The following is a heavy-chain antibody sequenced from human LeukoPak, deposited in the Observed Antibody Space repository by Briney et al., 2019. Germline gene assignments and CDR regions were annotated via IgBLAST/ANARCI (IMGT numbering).Heavy chain of an antibody. D-gene: IGHD6-13*01. CDR1: GFTFSSYA. Sequence: SGGSLRLSCAASGFTFSSYAMSWVLQAPGKGLEWIGYIYYSGSTNYNPSLKSRVTISVDTSKNQFSLKLSSVTAADTAVYYCARSGAIAAAGNGVWYYYYGMDVWGQGTTVTVSS. CDR2: IYYSGST. J-gene: IGHJ6*02. CDR3: ARSGAIAAAGNGVWYYYYGMDV. V-gene: IGHV4-59*01.